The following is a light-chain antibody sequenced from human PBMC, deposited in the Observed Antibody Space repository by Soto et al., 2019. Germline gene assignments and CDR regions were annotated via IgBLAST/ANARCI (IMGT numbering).Light chain of an antibody. Sequence: EIVLTQSPVTLSLSPGQGAALSCRASQSISNYLAWYQQKPGQAPRLLIYDASNRATGTPARFSGSGSGTDFTLTISSPEPEDFAVYYCQQRSNWPPSITFGQGTRLEIK. CDR3: QQRSNWPPSIT. J-gene: IGKJ5*01. CDR1: QSISNY. CDR2: DAS. V-gene: IGKV3-11*01.